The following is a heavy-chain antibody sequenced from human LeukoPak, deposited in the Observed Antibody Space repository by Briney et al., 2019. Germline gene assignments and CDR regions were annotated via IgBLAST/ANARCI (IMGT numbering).Heavy chain of an antibody. CDR2: LYFSGNP. Sequence: SETLSLTCTVSGASVSSSDYYWGWLRQPPGMRLEWIGNLYFSGNPYYNLSLNSRVTISVDTSKNQFSLKMRSVTAADTAVYYCARLGSGYPTPDYWGQGTLVTVSS. CDR1: GASVSSSDYY. V-gene: IGHV4-39*01. J-gene: IGHJ4*02. D-gene: IGHD6-19*01. CDR3: ARLGSGYPTPDY.